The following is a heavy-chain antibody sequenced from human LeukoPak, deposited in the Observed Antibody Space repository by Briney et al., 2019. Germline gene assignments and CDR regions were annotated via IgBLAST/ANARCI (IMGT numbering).Heavy chain of an antibody. CDR1: GYTFTSYG. D-gene: IGHD3-10*01. CDR2: ISAYNGST. Sequence: ASVKVSCKASGYTFTSYGISWVRQAPGQGLEWMGWISAYNGSTNYAQKLQGRVTMTTDTSTSTAYMELRSLRSDDTAVYYCAGDHYYGPGSYSEYWGQGTLVTVSS. J-gene: IGHJ4*02. V-gene: IGHV1-18*01. CDR3: AGDHYYGPGSYSEY.